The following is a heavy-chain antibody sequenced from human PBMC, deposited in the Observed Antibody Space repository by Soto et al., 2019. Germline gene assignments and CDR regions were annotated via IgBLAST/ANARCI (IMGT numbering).Heavy chain of an antibody. J-gene: IGHJ4*02. D-gene: IGHD6-13*01. CDR3: ARTRQQLVHYFDY. CDR1: GGTFSSYT. Sequence: ASVKVSCKASGGTFSSYTISWVRQAPGQGLEWMGRIIPILGIANYAQKFQGRVTITADKSTSTAYMELSSLRSEDTAVYYCARTRQQLVHYFDYWGQGTLVTVSS. V-gene: IGHV1-69*02. CDR2: IIPILGIA.